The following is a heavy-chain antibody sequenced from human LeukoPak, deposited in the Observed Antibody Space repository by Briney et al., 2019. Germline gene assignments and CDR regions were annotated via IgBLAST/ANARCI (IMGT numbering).Heavy chain of an antibody. Sequence: GGSLRLSCAASGFTFDDYAMHWVRQAPGKGLAWVSGISWNSGSIGYADSVKGRFTISRDNAKNSLYLQMNSLRAEDTALYYCAKDIDPLGYCSGGSCYRFDYWGQGTLVTVSS. CDR3: AKDIDPLGYCSGGSCYRFDY. CDR1: GFTFDDYA. D-gene: IGHD2-15*01. CDR2: ISWNSGSI. V-gene: IGHV3-9*01. J-gene: IGHJ4*02.